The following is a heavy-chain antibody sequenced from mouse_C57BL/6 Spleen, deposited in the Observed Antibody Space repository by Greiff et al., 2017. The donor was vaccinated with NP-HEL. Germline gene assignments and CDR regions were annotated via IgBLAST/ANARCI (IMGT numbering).Heavy chain of an antibody. CDR2: IDPEDGET. Sequence: EVQLQQSGAELVKPGASVKLSCTASGFNIKDYYMHWVKQRTEQGLEWIGRIDPEDGETKYAPKFQGKATITADQSSNTAYLQLSSLTSEDTAVYYYAVYYDYTCYAMDYWGQGTSVTVSS. CDR3: AVYYDYTCYAMDY. CDR1: GFNIKDYY. D-gene: IGHD2-4*01. V-gene: IGHV14-2*01. J-gene: IGHJ4*01.